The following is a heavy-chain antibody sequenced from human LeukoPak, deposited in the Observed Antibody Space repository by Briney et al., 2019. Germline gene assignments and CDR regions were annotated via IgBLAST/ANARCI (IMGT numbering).Heavy chain of an antibody. D-gene: IGHD2-21*02. CDR1: GFTFSSYE. J-gene: IGHJ6*03. CDR3: ARDSGGDCYSCYYYYMDV. V-gene: IGHV3-48*01. Sequence: GGSLRLSCAASGFTFSSYEMNWVRQAPGKGLEWVSYISSSSSTIYYADSVKGRFTISRDNAKNSLYLQMNSLRAEDTAVYYCARDSGGDCYSCYYYYMDVWGKGTTVTVSS. CDR2: ISSSSSTI.